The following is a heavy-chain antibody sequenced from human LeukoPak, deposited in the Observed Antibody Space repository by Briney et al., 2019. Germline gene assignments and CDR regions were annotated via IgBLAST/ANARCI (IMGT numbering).Heavy chain of an antibody. CDR2: INSDGTTP. Sequence: GGSLRLSCAASGFSFSNSWMHWVRQAPGKGLVWVSRINSDGTTPYYADSVKGRFTISRDIAKNTLILQMNSRRPEDTALYYCASDPYVAHFWTGYPHYWGQGTLVTVSS. J-gene: IGHJ4*02. CDR1: GFSFSNSW. CDR3: ASDPYVAHFWTGYPHY. V-gene: IGHV3-74*01. D-gene: IGHD3/OR15-3a*01.